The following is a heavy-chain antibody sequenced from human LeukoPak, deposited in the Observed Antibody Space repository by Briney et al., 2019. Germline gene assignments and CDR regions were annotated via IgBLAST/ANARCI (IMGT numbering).Heavy chain of an antibody. J-gene: IGHJ4*02. V-gene: IGHV1-69*05. CDR1: GGTFSSYA. CDR3: ATVDYGGNSWESFFDY. D-gene: IGHD4-23*01. CDR2: IIPIFGTA. Sequence: GASVKVSCKASGGTFSSYAISWVRQAPGQGLEWMGGIIPIFGTANYAQKFQGRVTITTDESTSTAYMELSSLRSEDTAVYYCATVDYGGNSWESFFDYWGQGTLVTVSS.